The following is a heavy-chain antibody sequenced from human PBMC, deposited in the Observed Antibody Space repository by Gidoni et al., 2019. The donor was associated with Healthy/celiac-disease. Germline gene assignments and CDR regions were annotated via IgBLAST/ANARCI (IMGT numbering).Heavy chain of an antibody. Sequence: EVQLLESGGGLVQPGGSLRLSCAASGFTFSSYAMSWVRQAPGKGLEWGSAIRGSGGSTYYADSVKGRFTISRDNSKNTLYPQMNSLRAEDTAVYYCAKLSSGWFPYYFDYWGQGTLVTVSS. D-gene: IGHD6-19*01. CDR3: AKLSSGWFPYYFDY. CDR1: GFTFSSYA. J-gene: IGHJ4*02. V-gene: IGHV3-23*01. CDR2: IRGSGGST.